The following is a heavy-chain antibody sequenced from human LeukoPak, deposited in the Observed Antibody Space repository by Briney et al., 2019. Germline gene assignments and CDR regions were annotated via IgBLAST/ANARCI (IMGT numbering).Heavy chain of an antibody. CDR1: GYTFTSYD. D-gene: IGHD6-19*01. V-gene: IGHV1-8*01. J-gene: IGHJ5*02. CDR3: ASYLSSSGWYYYP. CDR2: MNPNSGNT. Sequence: ASVKVSCKASGYTFTSYDINWVRQATGQGLEWMGWMNPNSGNTVYAQKFQGRVTMTRNTSISTAYMELSSLRSEDTAVYYCASYLSSSGWYYYPWGQGTLVTVSS.